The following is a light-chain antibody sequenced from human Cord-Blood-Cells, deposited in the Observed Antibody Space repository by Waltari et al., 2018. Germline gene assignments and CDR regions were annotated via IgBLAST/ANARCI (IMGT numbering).Light chain of an antibody. Sequence: QSALTQPASVSGSPGQSITISCTGTSSDVGVYNYVSWYQQHPGKAPKLMIYDVSKRPSGVSNRFSGSKSGNTASLTISGLQAEDEADYYCSSYTSSRVFGTGTKVTVL. CDR1: SSDVGVYNY. J-gene: IGLJ1*01. CDR2: DVS. CDR3: SSYTSSRV. V-gene: IGLV2-14*01.